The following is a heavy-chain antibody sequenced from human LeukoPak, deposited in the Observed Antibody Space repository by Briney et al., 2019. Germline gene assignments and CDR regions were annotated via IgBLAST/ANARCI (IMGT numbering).Heavy chain of an antibody. CDR3: ARRMVGKAAAGTWLP. Sequence: PSETLSLTCTVSGGSISSSSYSWGWIRQPPGKGLEWIGSIYYSGSTYYNPSLKSRVTISVDTSKNQFSLKLSSVTAADTAVYYCARRMVGKAAAGTWLPWGQGTLVTVSS. V-gene: IGHV4-39*01. D-gene: IGHD6-13*01. CDR1: GGSISSSSYS. CDR2: IYYSGST. J-gene: IGHJ4*02.